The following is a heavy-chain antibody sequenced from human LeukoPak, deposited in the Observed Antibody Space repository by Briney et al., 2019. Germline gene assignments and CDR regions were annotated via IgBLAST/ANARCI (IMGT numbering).Heavy chain of an antibody. CDR3: ARERIAARYFDY. CDR2: INHSGST. Sequence: PSETLCLTCAVYGGSFSGYYWSWIRQPPGKGLEWIGEINHSGSTNYNPTLKSRVTISVDTSKNQFSLKLSSVTAADTAVYYCARERIAARYFDYWGQGTLVTVSS. CDR1: GGSFSGYY. V-gene: IGHV4-34*01. J-gene: IGHJ4*02. D-gene: IGHD6-6*01.